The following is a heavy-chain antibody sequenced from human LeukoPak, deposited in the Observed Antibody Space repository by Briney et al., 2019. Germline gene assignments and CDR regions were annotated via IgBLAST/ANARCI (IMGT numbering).Heavy chain of an antibody. D-gene: IGHD6-6*01. Sequence: SQTPSLTCAISGDSVSSNSAAWNWIRQSPSRGLEWLGRTYYRSKWYNDYAVSVKSRITINPDTSKNQFSLQLNSVTPEDTAVYYCARETPYSSSSGYYYYMDVWGKGTTVTVSS. CDR3: ARETPYSSSSGYYYYMDV. CDR2: TYYRSKWYN. V-gene: IGHV6-1*01. CDR1: GDSVSSNSAA. J-gene: IGHJ6*03.